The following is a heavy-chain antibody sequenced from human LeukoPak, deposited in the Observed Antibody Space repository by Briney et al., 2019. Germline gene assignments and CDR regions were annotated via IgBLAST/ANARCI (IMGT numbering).Heavy chain of an antibody. J-gene: IGHJ4*02. CDR2: IYHSGST. D-gene: IGHD2-15*01. V-gene: IGHV4-4*02. CDR1: GGSISSSNW. CDR3: ARAATPRTFDY. Sequence: SETLSLTCAVSGGSISSSNWWSWVRQPPGKWLEWIGEIYHSGSTNYNPSLKSRVTLSVDKSKNQFSLKLSSVTAADTSVYDCARAATPRTFDYWGQGTLVTVSS.